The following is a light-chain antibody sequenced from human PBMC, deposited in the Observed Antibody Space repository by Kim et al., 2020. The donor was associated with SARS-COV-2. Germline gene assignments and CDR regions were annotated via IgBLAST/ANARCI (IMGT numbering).Light chain of an antibody. J-gene: IGKJ1*01. CDR2: KAS. CDR3: QQYSIYPWT. CDR1: QSISSW. Sequence: ASIGDRVTITGRASQSISSWLAWYQQKPGKAPNLLIYKASSLESGVPSRFSGSGSGTEFTLTISSLQPDDFASYYCQQYSIYPWTFGQGTKVDIQ. V-gene: IGKV1-5*03.